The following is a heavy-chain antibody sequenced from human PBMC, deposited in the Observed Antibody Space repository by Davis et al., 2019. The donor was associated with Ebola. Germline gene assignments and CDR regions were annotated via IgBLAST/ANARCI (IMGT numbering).Heavy chain of an antibody. CDR3: VRESNGYDFDF. CDR2: IWFDGSYK. Sequence: GGSLRLSCAASGFTFSTYGMHWVRQAPGKGLEWVAVIWFDGSYKYSADSVKGRFTISRHNAKNTVYLQMNSLRAEDSAVYFCVRESNGYDFDFWGQGTLVTVAS. D-gene: IGHD5-12*01. V-gene: IGHV3-33*03. CDR1: GFTFSTYG. J-gene: IGHJ4*02.